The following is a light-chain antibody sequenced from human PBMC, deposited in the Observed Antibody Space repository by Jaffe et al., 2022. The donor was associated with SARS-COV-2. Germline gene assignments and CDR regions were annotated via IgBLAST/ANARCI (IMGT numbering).Light chain of an antibody. Sequence: SSVLTQPPSLSVAPGQTARITCGRNNIGSKSVHWYQQKPGQAPVLVVYDDSDRPSGIPERFSGSNSGNTATLTISRVEAGDEADYYCQVWDSYSDHSYVFGTGTKVTVL. J-gene: IGLJ1*01. V-gene: IGLV3-21*02. CDR2: DDS. CDR1: NIGSKS. CDR3: QVWDSYSDHSYV.